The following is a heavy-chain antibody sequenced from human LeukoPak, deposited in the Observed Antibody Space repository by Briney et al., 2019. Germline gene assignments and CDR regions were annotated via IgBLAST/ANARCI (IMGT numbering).Heavy chain of an antibody. J-gene: IGHJ4*02. Sequence: PGGSLRLSCAASGFTFSSYWMHWVRQAPGKGLVWVSRINSDGGSTSYADSVKGRFTISRGNAKNTLYLQMNSLRAEDTAVYYCARGGYGSGSYPAHWGQGTLVTVSS. D-gene: IGHD3-10*01. CDR3: ARGGYGSGSYPAH. CDR1: GFTFSSYW. V-gene: IGHV3-74*01. CDR2: INSDGGST.